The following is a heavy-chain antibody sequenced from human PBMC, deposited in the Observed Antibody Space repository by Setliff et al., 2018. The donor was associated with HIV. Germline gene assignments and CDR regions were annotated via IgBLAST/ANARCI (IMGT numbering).Heavy chain of an antibody. Sequence: ASVKVSCKASGYTFTTYPMHWVRQAPGQGLEWMGVINTRGGSAGYAEKFRGRVTMTRDTSTNTVYMDLRNLRSEDTAVYYCARKQGDSSGWYAGDFWGHGTLVTVSS. CDR3: ARKQGDSSGWYAGDF. CDR2: INTRGGSA. D-gene: IGHD6-19*01. J-gene: IGHJ4*01. V-gene: IGHV1-46*01. CDR1: GYTFTTYP.